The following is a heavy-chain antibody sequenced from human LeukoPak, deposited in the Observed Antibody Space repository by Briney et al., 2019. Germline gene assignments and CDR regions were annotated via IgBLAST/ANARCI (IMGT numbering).Heavy chain of an antibody. CDR3: ARADSSGWNWFDP. D-gene: IGHD6-19*01. J-gene: IGHJ5*02. Sequence: SETPSLTCAVYGGSFSGYYWSWIRQPPGKGLEWIGEINHSGSTNYNPSLKSRVTISVDTSKNQFSLKLSSVTAADTAVYYCARADSSGWNWFDPWGQGTLVTVSS. CDR1: GGSFSGYY. CDR2: INHSGST. V-gene: IGHV4-34*01.